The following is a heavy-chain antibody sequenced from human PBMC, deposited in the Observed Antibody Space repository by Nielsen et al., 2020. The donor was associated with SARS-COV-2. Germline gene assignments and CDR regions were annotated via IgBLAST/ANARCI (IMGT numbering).Heavy chain of an antibody. D-gene: IGHD4-17*01. Sequence: SETLSLTCAVYGGSFSGYYWSWIRQPPGKGLEWIGSIYYSGSTYYNPSLKSRVTISVDTSKNQFSLKLSSVTAADTAVYYCARGLNGYGDPNWFDPWGQGTLVTVSS. J-gene: IGHJ5*02. CDR3: ARGLNGYGDPNWFDP. V-gene: IGHV4-34*01. CDR2: IYYSGST. CDR1: GGSFSGYY.